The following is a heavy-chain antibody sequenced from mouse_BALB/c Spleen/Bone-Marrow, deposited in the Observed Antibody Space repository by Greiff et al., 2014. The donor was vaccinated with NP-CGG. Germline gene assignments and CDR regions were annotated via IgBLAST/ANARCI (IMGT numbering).Heavy chain of an antibody. CDR2: IDPANGNT. CDR3: ARGYGSSYGTGYFDV. D-gene: IGHD1-1*01. V-gene: IGHV14-3*02. Sequence: VQLQQPGAELVKPGASVKLSCTASGFNIKDTYMHWVKQRPEQGLEWIGRIDPANGNTKYDPKFQGKATITADTSSNTAYLQLSSLTSEDTAVYYCARGYGSSYGTGYFDVWGAGTTVTVPS. J-gene: IGHJ1*01. CDR1: GFNIKDTY.